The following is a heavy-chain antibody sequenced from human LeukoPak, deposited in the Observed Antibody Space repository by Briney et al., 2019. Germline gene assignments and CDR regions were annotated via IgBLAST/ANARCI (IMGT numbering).Heavy chain of an antibody. V-gene: IGHV1-18*01. D-gene: IGHD2-2*01. CDR3: AREIPYPDCSSSGCYGPWDY. Sequence: GASVKVSCKASGYTFTSYGISWVRQAPGQGLEWMGWISTNNENTHYAQKFQGRVTMTTDTSTSTAYMELRSLKSDDTALYYCAREIPYPDCSSSGCYGPWDYWGQGALVTVSS. CDR2: ISTNNENT. J-gene: IGHJ4*02. CDR1: GYTFTSYG.